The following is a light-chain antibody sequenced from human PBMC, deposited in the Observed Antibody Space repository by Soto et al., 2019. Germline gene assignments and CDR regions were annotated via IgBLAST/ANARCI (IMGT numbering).Light chain of an antibody. J-gene: IGKJ1*01. CDR1: KSVSID. CDR2: GAS. V-gene: IGKV3-15*01. Sequence: IVMAQSPATLSGSPGESATRSCRASKSVSIDVAWSQQTPGQAPRLLIYGASTRATGIPVRFSGSASGTEFTLNISIHQSEDYTVYYCTHYNKWPLKFGQVTNSDIK. CDR3: THYNKWPLK.